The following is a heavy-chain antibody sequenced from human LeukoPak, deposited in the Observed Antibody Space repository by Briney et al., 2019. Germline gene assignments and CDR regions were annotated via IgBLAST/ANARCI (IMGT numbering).Heavy chain of an antibody. CDR1: GFTFSGSA. CDR3: TTTGDSTFDY. J-gene: IGHJ4*02. Sequence: PGXSLRLSCAASGFTFSGSAMHWVRQASGKGLEWVGRIRSKANSYATAYAASVKGRFTISRDDSKNTAYLQMNSLKTEDTAVYYCTTTGDSTFDYWGQGTLVTVSS. CDR2: IRSKANSYAT. V-gene: IGHV3-73*01. D-gene: IGHD6-13*01.